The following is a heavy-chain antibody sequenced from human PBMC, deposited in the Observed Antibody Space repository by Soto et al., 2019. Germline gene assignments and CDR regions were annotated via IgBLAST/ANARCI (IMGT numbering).Heavy chain of an antibody. J-gene: IGHJ4*02. CDR2: ISGSGGST. Sequence: PVGSLRLSCAASGFTFSSYAMSWVRQAPGKGLEWVSAISGSGGSTYYADAVKGRFTISRDNSKNTLYLQMNSLRAEDTAVYYYAKVPPQPHTVTTDGYFDYWGKGTLVTVAS. CDR3: AKVPPQPHTVTTDGYFDY. V-gene: IGHV3-23*01. D-gene: IGHD4-4*01. CDR1: GFTFSSYA.